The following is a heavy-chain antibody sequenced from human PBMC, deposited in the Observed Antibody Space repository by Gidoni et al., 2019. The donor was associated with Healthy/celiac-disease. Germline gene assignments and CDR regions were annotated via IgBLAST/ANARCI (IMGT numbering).Heavy chain of an antibody. Sequence: EVQLVESGGGLVQPGGSLRLSCAASGFTVGSNYMSWVRQAPGKGLEWVSVIYSGGSTYYADSVKGRFTISRDNSKNTLYLQMNSLRAEDTAVYYCASAYCGGDCYYSYYYYMDVWGKGTTVTVSS. V-gene: IGHV3-66*02. CDR3: ASAYCGGDCYYSYYYYMDV. J-gene: IGHJ6*03. CDR2: IYSGGST. CDR1: GFTVGSNY. D-gene: IGHD2-21*02.